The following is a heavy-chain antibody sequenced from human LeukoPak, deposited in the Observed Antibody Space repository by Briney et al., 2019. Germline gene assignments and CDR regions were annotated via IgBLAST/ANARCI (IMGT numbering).Heavy chain of an antibody. Sequence: GRSLRLSCAASGFTFSSYAMHWVRQAPGKGLEWVAVISYDGSNKYYADSVKGRFTISRDNSKNTLYLQMNSLRAEDTAVYYCASKYHDFWSGYYVWGQGTLVTVSS. CDR1: GFTFSSYA. CDR2: ISYDGSNK. D-gene: IGHD3-3*01. CDR3: ASKYHDFWSGYYV. V-gene: IGHV3-30-3*01. J-gene: IGHJ4*02.